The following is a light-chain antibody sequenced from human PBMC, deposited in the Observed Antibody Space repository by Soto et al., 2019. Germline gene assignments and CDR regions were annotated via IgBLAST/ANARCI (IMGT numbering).Light chain of an antibody. Sequence: DVVMTQSPLSLPVTLGQPASISCRSSQSLLYSDGNTYLTWFQQRPGQSPRRLTYRVSGRDAGVPDGVTGRGLGTGFTLKTSSLEAQDVGVYYCTQRPLWPLTFGHGT. V-gene: IGKV2-30*01. CDR1: QSLLYSDGNTY. J-gene: IGKJ1*01. CDR3: TQRPLWPLT. CDR2: RVS.